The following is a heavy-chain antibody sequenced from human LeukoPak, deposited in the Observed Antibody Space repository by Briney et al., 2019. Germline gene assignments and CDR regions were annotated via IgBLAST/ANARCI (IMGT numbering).Heavy chain of an antibody. CDR2: IYYSGST. D-gene: IGHD3-9*01. CDR1: GGSISSGDYY. V-gene: IGHV4-30-4*01. J-gene: IGHJ4*02. CDR3: ARVDDILTGYYFDY. Sequence: SQTLSLTCTVSGGSISSGDYYWSWIRQPPGKRLEWIGYIYYSGSTYYNPSLKGRVTISVDTSKNQFSLKLGSVTAADTAVYYCARVDDILTGYYFDYWGQGTLVTVSS.